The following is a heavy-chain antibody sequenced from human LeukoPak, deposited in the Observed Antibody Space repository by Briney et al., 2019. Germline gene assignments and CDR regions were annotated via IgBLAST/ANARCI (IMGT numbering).Heavy chain of an antibody. V-gene: IGHV3-48*03. D-gene: IGHD1-1*01. Sequence: GGSLRLSCAASGFTFSSYEMNWVRQAPGKGLEWVSYISSSGSTIYYADSVKGRFTISRDNAKNSLYLQMNGLRAEDTAVYYCARGATDVTRWFDPWDQGTRVTVSS. CDR1: GFTFSSYE. CDR3: ARGATDVTRWFDP. J-gene: IGHJ5*02. CDR2: ISSSGSTI.